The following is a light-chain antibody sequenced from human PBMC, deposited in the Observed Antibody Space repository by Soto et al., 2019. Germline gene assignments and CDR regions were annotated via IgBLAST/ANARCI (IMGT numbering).Light chain of an antibody. Sequence: EIVLTQSPGTLSLSPGEGATLSCRASQSINSFLAWYQQRRGQAPRLLIHGASNRATGIPDRFSGSGSGTDFTLTVSSLQPEDLATYYCQQLFTYPPTFGPGTKVDI. V-gene: IGKV3-11*01. CDR3: QQLFTYPPT. J-gene: IGKJ3*01. CDR1: QSINSF. CDR2: GAS.